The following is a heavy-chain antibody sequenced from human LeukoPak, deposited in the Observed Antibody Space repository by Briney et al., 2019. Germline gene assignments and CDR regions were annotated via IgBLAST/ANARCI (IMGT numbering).Heavy chain of an antibody. CDR1: GYSITSAYY. Sequence: SETLSLTCTVSGYSITSAYYWGWIRQPPGKGLEWIGSFFLKGSTYYNPSLKSRVTISVDTSKNQFSLTLSSVTAADTAVYYCARVSDFWSGYPVKFDYWGQGTLVTVSS. CDR2: FFLKGST. V-gene: IGHV4-38-2*02. J-gene: IGHJ4*02. CDR3: ARVSDFWSGYPVKFDY. D-gene: IGHD3-3*01.